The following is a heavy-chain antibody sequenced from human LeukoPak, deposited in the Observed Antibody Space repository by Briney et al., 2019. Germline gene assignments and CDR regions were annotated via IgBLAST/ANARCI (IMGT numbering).Heavy chain of an antibody. CDR3: AKDSSGWYHWFDP. Sequence: PGGSLRLSCAASGFTFSSYAMSWVRQAPGEGLEWVSGISGSGGSTNYADSVKGRFTISRDNSKNTLYLQMNSLRAEDTALYYCAKDSSGWYHWFDPWGQGTLVTVSS. J-gene: IGHJ5*02. D-gene: IGHD6-19*01. CDR1: GFTFSSYA. V-gene: IGHV3-23*01. CDR2: ISGSGGST.